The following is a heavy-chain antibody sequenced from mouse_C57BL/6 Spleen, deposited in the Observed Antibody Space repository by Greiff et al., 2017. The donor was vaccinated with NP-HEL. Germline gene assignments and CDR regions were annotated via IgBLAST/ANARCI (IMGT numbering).Heavy chain of an antibody. D-gene: IGHD1-1*01. J-gene: IGHJ1*03. CDR1: GYTFTSYW. CDR3: ARGGSSYLYWYFDV. CDR2: IDPNSGGT. Sequence: QVQLQQPGAELVKPGASVKLSCKASGYTFTSYWMHWVKQRPGLGLEWIGRIDPNSGGTKYNEKFKSKATLTVDKPSSTAYMQLSSLTSEDSAVYYCARGGSSYLYWYFDVWGTGTTVTVSS. V-gene: IGHV1-72*01.